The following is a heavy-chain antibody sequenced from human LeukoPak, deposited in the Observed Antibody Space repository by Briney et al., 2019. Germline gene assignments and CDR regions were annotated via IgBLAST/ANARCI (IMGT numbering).Heavy chain of an antibody. CDR3: ARDLRYSGSYYVAY. CDR1: GYTFTGYY. CDR2: INPNSGGT. V-gene: IGHV1-2*02. J-gene: IGHJ4*02. Sequence: ASVKVSXKASGYTFTGYYIHWVRQAPGQGLEWMGWINPNSGGTNYAQKFQGRVTMTRDTSISTAYMELSRLRSDDTAVYYCARDLRYSGSYYVAYWGLGTLVTVSS. D-gene: IGHD1-26*01.